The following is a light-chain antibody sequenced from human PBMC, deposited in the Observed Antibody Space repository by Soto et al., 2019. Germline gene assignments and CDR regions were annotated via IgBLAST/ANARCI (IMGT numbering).Light chain of an antibody. CDR2: GVS. CDR1: SSDVGGYNY. CDR3: NSYAGSNTFV. Sequence: QSALTQPASVSGSPGQSITISCTGTSSDVGGYNYVSWYQQHPGKAPKLMIYGVSNRPSGVSTRFSGSRSGNTASLTISGLQAEDEAEYYCNSYAGSNTFVFGTGTKVTVL. V-gene: IGLV2-14*01. J-gene: IGLJ1*01.